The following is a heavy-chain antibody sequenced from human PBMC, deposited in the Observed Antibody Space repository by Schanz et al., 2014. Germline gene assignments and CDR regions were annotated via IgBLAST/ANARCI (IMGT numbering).Heavy chain of an antibody. J-gene: IGHJ3*02. CDR1: GFTFSSHW. Sequence: VQLVESGGGVVQPGRSLRLSCAASGFTFSSHWMHWVRQDPGKGLVWVARINSVGSNTDYADSVTGRFTISRDNAKNTLYLQMNTLRAEDTAVYYCARKMKLGVYGGKGHDSLDIWGQGTTVTVSS. CDR3: ARKMKLGVYGGKGHDSLDI. V-gene: IGHV3-74*02. D-gene: IGHD4-17*01. CDR2: INSVGSNT.